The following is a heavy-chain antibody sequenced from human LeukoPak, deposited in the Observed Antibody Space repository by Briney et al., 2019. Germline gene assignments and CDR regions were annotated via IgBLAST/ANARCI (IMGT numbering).Heavy chain of an antibody. J-gene: IGHJ3*02. V-gene: IGHV4-4*07. CDR1: GGSISSYY. CDR3: AREVDYYDSSGYYTHGAFDI. D-gene: IGHD3-22*01. CDR2: IYTSGST. Sequence: SETLSLTXTVSGGSISSYYWSWIRQPAGKGLEWIGRIYTSGSTNYNPSLKSRVTMSVDTSKNQFSLKLSSVTAADTAVYYCAREVDYYDSSGYYTHGAFDIWGQGTMVTVSS.